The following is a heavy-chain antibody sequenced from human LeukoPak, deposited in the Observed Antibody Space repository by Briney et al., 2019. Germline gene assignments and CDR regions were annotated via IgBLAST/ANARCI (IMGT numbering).Heavy chain of an antibody. CDR2: ISSSSSYI. J-gene: IGHJ4*02. CDR1: GFTFSGFG. V-gene: IGHV3-21*01. Sequence: GGSLRLSCAASGFTFSGFGLNWVRQAPGKGLEWVSSISSSSSYIYYADSVKGRFTISRDNAKNSLFLQMSSLRAEDTAVYFCARDLGQVVREYLDHWGQGTLVTVSS. CDR3: ARDLGQVVREYLDH. D-gene: IGHD2-21*01.